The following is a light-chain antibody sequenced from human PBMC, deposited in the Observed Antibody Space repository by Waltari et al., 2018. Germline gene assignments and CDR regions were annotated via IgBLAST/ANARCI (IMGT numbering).Light chain of an antibody. Sequence: DIRMTQFPSTLSASVGDRVTLTCRASQSVSSWLAWYQQKPGKAPKLLIYKASNLESGGPSRFSGSGSGTEFTLTISSLQTDDFATYYCEHYNGFPYTFGQGTRLEI. CDR1: QSVSSW. V-gene: IGKV1-5*03. J-gene: IGKJ2*01. CDR3: EHYNGFPYT. CDR2: KAS.